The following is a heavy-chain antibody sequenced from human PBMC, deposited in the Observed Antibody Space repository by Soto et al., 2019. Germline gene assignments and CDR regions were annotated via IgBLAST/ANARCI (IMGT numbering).Heavy chain of an antibody. V-gene: IGHV4-39*01. CDR2: IYYSGST. D-gene: IGHD3-16*02. J-gene: IGHJ4*02. Sequence: SETLSLTCTVSGGSISSSSYYWGWIRQPPGKGLEWIGSIYYSGSTYYNPSLKSRVTISVDTSKNQFSLKLSSVTAADTAVYYFARHVRHRPDDYVWGSYPDFDYWGQGTLVTVSS. CDR1: GGSISSSSYY. CDR3: ARHVRHRPDDYVWGSYPDFDY.